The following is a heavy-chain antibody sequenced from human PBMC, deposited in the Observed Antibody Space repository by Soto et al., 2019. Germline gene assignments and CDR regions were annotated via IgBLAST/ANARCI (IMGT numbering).Heavy chain of an antibody. J-gene: IGHJ5*01. CDR2: ISGDSVRT. Sequence: EVQLLESGGGLVQPGGSLRLSCAASGFSFSNFEMSWVRQAPGRGLEWVSFISGDSVRTNYADAVKGRFTISRDNSKHTLYLQMNSLTVEDTAVYACVIGGWLDFWGQGTLVTVSS. CDR1: GFSFSNFE. D-gene: IGHD3-16*01. V-gene: IGHV3-23*01. CDR3: VIGGWLDF.